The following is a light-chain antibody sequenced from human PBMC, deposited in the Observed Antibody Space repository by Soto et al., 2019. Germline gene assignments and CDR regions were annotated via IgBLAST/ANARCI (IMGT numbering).Light chain of an antibody. J-gene: IGKJ2*01. V-gene: IGKV3-20*01. CDR3: QQYVSSPFT. CDR1: QTVRGNY. Sequence: FLLTQSPGTLSLSPGERATLSCRASQTVRGNYIAWYQQKPGQAPRVLIFEASKRDTGTPERFSGSGSGTDFTLTSSRLEPEDFAVFYCQQYVSSPFTFGQGTKLSI. CDR2: EAS.